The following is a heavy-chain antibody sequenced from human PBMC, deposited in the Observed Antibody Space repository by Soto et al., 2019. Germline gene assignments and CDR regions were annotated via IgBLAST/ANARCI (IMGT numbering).Heavy chain of an antibody. CDR3: AKEDRSSVPYSGSYYTDY. J-gene: IGHJ4*02. CDR1: GFTFSSYA. CDR2: ISGSGGST. D-gene: IGHD1-26*01. V-gene: IGHV3-23*01. Sequence: GESLKISCAASGFTFSSYAMSWVRQAPGKGLEWVSAISGSGGSTYDADSVKGRSTISRDNSKNTLYLQRNSLRAEDTAVYYCAKEDRSSVPYSGSYYTDYWGQGTLVTVSS.